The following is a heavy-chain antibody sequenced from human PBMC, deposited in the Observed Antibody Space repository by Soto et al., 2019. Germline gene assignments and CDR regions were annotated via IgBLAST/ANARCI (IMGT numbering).Heavy chain of an antibody. J-gene: IGHJ5*02. CDR1: GYTFTSYD. Sequence: ASVPVSCKASGYTFTSYDINWVRQATGQGLEWMGWMNPNSGNTGYAQKFQGRVTMTRNTSISTAYMELSSLRSEDTAVYYCARTYSSGWYGLSWFDPWGQGTLVTVSS. D-gene: IGHD6-19*01. CDR3: ARTYSSGWYGLSWFDP. CDR2: MNPNSGNT. V-gene: IGHV1-8*01.